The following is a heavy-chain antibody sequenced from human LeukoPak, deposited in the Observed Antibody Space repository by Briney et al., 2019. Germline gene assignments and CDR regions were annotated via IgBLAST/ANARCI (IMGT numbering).Heavy chain of an antibody. CDR1: GGSFSGYY. V-gene: IGHV4-34*01. CDR2: INHSGST. J-gene: IGHJ6*04. Sequence: SETLSLTCAVYGGSFSGYYWSWIRQPPGKGLEWIGEINHSGSTNYNPSLKSRVTISVDTSKNQFSLKLSSVTAADTAVYYCASGRVIFGVFHSGMDVGGEGTTATVSS. CDR3: ASGRVIFGVFHSGMDV. D-gene: IGHD3-3*01.